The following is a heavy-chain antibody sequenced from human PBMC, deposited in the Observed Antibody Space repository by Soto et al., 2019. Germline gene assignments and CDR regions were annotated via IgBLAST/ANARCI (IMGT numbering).Heavy chain of an antibody. V-gene: IGHV3-13*01. J-gene: IGHJ4*02. D-gene: IGHD2-21*01. CDR3: ATDGLTPY. CDR2: ISPAGDT. CDR1: EFTFSVYD. Sequence: EVQLVESGGGMVQPGGSLKLSCAGSEFTFSVYDMHWVRQPIGKGLEWVSAISPAGDTYYSDSVKGRFTISRENAKDSVSLQMNTLRAEDTAVYYCATDGLTPYWGQGTLVIVSS.